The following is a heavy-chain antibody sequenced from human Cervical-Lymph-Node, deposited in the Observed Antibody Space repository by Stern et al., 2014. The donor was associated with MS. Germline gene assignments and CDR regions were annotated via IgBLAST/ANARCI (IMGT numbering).Heavy chain of an antibody. Sequence: QVQLQESGPGLVKPSETLSLTCTVSGGSISSNYWSWIRQPPGKGLEWIGYLYYSGNTNYNPSLKSRVTTSVDTSKNQVSLRLSPVTAADTAVYYCARHGPPRRRDDSNHPNFDYWGPGTLVAVSS. CDR1: GGSISSNY. D-gene: IGHD5-24*01. CDR3: ARHGPPRRRDDSNHPNFDY. V-gene: IGHV4-59*08. J-gene: IGHJ4*02. CDR2: LYYSGNT.